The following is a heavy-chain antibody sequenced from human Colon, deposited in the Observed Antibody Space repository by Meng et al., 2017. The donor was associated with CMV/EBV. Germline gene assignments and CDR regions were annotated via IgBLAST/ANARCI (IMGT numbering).Heavy chain of an antibody. J-gene: IGHJ3*02. V-gene: IGHV3-7*01. CDR1: GFTFSNYW. Sequence: GGSLRLSCAASGFTFSNYWMTWLRQAPGRGLELVAHIKEDGSEKYFVGSVKGRFTISRDNAKNSLYLQMNSQRAEDTAVYYCARDPFIKAFDIWGQGTVVTVSS. CDR3: ARDPFIKAFDI. CDR2: IKEDGSEK.